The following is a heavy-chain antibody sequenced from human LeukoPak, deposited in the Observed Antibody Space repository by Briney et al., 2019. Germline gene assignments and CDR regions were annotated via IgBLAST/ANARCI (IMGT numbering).Heavy chain of an antibody. D-gene: IGHD2-2*01. Sequence: GGSLRLSCAASGVTFSIFDMNWVRQAPGKGLEWVSSISTSSRYIYYRDSVKGRFTISRDDAKNSLYLQMNSLRVADTDVKSCARADCSGSTCYLRRSWFDPWGQGTLVTVSS. J-gene: IGHJ5*02. V-gene: IGHV3-21*01. CDR3: ARADCSGSTCYLRRSWFDP. CDR1: GVTFSIFD. CDR2: ISTSSRYI.